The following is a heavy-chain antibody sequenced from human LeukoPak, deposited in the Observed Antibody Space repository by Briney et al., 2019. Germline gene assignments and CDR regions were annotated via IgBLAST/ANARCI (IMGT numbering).Heavy chain of an antibody. CDR2: ISRSGSTI. CDR1: GFIFSSYT. D-gene: IGHD3-3*01. Sequence: RLGGSLRLSCAASGFIFSSYTMNCVRQAPGKGLGWVSDISRSGSTIHYADCVKGRFTISRDNAENSLYLQMTSLRGDDTAVYYCARDEPIGVVSGWGQGTLVTVSS. J-gene: IGHJ4*02. V-gene: IGHV3-48*01. CDR3: ARDEPIGVVSG.